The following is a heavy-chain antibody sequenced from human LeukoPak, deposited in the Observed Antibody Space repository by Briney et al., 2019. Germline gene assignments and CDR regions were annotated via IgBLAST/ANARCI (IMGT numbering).Heavy chain of an antibody. CDR3: AKVGGLGTIGYYNV. Sequence: PGGSLRLSCVASGFTFRNFGMAWGRQAPGQGLERVAVMSYDGSNKYHGDSVKSRFNISRDNSKNTLFLQMNRLRAEDTATYHCAKVGGLGTIGYYNVWGQGTTVIVSS. CDR1: GFTFRNFG. CDR2: MSYDGSNK. D-gene: IGHD2-15*01. J-gene: IGHJ6*02. V-gene: IGHV3-30*18.